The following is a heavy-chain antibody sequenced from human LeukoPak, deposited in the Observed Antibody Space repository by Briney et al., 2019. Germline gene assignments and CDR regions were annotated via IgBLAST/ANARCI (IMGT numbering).Heavy chain of an antibody. Sequence: PGGSLRLSCTASSLTSRFSMHWVRQAPGRGLEWLSGISYDGHHKDFADSVKGRIAISRDNSKNTLFLQMINLQTEDTAIYYCAGDPNRILSMGGGYFALWGRGTLVTVSS. CDR2: ISYDGHHK. V-gene: IGHV3-30*03. CDR1: SLTSRFS. J-gene: IGHJ2*01. D-gene: IGHD2/OR15-2a*01. CDR3: AGDPNRILSMGGGYFAL.